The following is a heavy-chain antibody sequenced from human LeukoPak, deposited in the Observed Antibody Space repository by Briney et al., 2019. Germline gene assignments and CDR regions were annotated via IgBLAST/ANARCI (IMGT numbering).Heavy chain of an antibody. J-gene: IGHJ4*02. D-gene: IGHD2-2*01. CDR1: GFTFSSYW. CDR3: AKDQEGVPAAYNFDY. V-gene: IGHV3-23*01. Sequence: GGSLRLSCAASGFTFSSYWMHWVRQAPGKGLEWVSAISGSGGSTYYADSVKGRFTISRDNSKNTLYLQMNSLRAEDTAVYYCAKDQEGVPAAYNFDYWGQGTLVTVSS. CDR2: ISGSGGST.